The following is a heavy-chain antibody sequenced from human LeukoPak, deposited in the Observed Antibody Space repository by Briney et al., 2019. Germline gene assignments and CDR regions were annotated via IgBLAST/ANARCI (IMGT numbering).Heavy chain of an antibody. V-gene: IGHV1-18*01. CDR3: ARALRGFGELLSLGAFDI. D-gene: IGHD3-10*01. CDR2: ISAYNGNT. CDR1: GYTFTSYG. J-gene: IGHJ3*02. Sequence: ASVKVSCKASGYTFTSYGISWVRQAPGQGLEWMGWISAYNGNTNYAQKLQGRVTMTTDTSTSTAYMELRSLRSDDTAVYYCARALRGFGELLSLGAFDIWGQGTMVTVSS.